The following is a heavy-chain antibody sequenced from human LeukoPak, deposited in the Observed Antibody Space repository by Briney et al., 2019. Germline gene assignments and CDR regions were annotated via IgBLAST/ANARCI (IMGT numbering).Heavy chain of an antibody. CDR1: EYTFTGYY. CDR2: INPNSGGT. D-gene: IGHD5-18*01. CDR3: ARNLPGLHTAVDY. Sequence: ALVKVSCKASEYTFTGYYMHWVRQAPGQGLEWMGWINPNSGGTNYAQKFQGRVTMTRDTSISTAYMELSRLRSDDTAVYYCARNLPGLHTAVDYWGQGTLVTVSS. J-gene: IGHJ4*02. V-gene: IGHV1-2*02.